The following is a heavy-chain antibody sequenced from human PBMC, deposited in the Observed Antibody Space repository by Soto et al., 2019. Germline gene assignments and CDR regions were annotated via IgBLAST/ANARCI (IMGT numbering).Heavy chain of an antibody. D-gene: IGHD2-21*01. CDR3: ARLRIATNNYKWFDP. J-gene: IGHJ5*02. V-gene: IGHV4-31*03. CDR2: IYVTGAV. Sequence: PAETLSLTCRVSGAARNSRNYYWSWIRQVPGKGLEWIGHIYVTGAVDYNPSLRDRITIPQDTSERQFSLNLRLVTAADTAVYYCARLRIATNNYKWFDPWGQGTLVTVSS. CDR1: GAARNSRNYY.